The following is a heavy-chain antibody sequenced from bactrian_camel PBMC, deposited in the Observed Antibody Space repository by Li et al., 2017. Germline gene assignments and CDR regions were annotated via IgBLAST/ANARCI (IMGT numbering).Heavy chain of an antibody. Sequence: HVQLVESGGDSVRAGGSLRLSCVNSGFRTNCMGWFRQVPGKEREGVAVIYTGSGKTYYGDSVHGRFTISQDNAKNTVYLQMNSLKPEDTAMYYCAARGPYCYTKLSVRDFTYWGQGTQVTVS. CDR3: AARGPYCYTKLSVRDFTY. V-gene: IGHV3S54*01. D-gene: IGHD2*01. CDR2: IYTGSGKT. CDR1: GFRTNC. J-gene: IGHJ6*01.